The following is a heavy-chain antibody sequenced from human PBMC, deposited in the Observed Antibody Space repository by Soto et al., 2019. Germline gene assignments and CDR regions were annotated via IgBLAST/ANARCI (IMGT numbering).Heavy chain of an antibody. Sequence: SETLSLTCAVYGGSFSGYYWSWIRQPPGKGLEWIGEINHSGSTYYNPSLKSRVTISVDTSKNQFSLKLSSVTAADTAVYYCARDHSYGYEYCLDCYYYGMDVWGQGTTVTVSS. CDR2: INHSGST. D-gene: IGHD5-18*01. CDR1: GGSFSGYY. J-gene: IGHJ6*02. CDR3: ARDHSYGYEYCLDCYYYGMDV. V-gene: IGHV4-34*01.